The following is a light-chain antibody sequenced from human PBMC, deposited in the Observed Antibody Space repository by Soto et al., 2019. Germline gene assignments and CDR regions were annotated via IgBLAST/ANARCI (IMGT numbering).Light chain of an antibody. CDR1: QSIHSW. V-gene: IGKV1-5*01. J-gene: IGKJ5*01. CDR3: QQYNNYWT. CDR2: DAS. Sequence: EIQMTQAPSTLSASVGNRVTITCRDSQSIHSWLAWYKQKPGKAPNLLIYDASSLESGVPSRLSGSGSGTEFTLTISSLKPDDFATYYCQQYNNYWTFGQGTRLEIK.